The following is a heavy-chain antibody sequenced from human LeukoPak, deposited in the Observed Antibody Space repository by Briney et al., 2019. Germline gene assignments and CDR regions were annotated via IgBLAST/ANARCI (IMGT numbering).Heavy chain of an antibody. CDR3: ARGGYYGSGNDFRFDP. Sequence: SETLSLTCTVSGGSISSYYWSWIRQPPGKGLEWIGYIYYSGSTNYKPSLKSRVIISVDTYTNQFSLKLSSVTAADTAVYYCARGGYYGSGNDFRFDPWGQGTLVTVSS. J-gene: IGHJ5*02. V-gene: IGHV4-59*01. D-gene: IGHD3-10*01. CDR2: IYYSGST. CDR1: GGSISSYY.